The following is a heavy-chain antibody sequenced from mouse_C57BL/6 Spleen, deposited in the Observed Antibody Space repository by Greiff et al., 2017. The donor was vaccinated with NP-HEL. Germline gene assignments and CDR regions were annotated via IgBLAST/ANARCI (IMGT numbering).Heavy chain of an antibody. J-gene: IGHJ4*01. D-gene: IGHD4-1*01. CDR2: IYPGDGDT. CDR3: ARRTGRGAMDY. Sequence: VQLQQSVAELVKPGASVKISCKASGYAFSSYWMNWVKQRPGKGLEWIGQIYPGDGDTNYNGKFKGKATLTADKSASTAYMQLSSLTSEDSAVYFCARRTGRGAMDYWGQGTSGTVSS. CDR1: GYAFSSYW. V-gene: IGHV1-80*01.